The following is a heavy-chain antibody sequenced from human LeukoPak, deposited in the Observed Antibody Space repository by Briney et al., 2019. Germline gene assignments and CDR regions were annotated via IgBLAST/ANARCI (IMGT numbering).Heavy chain of an antibody. V-gene: IGHV1-3*01. J-gene: IGHJ4*02. CDR1: GYSFTSYA. CDR3: ARVSNYYGSGSYYKSGPFPFDY. D-gene: IGHD3-10*01. Sequence: GASVKVSCKASGYSFTSYAMHWVRQAPGQRLEWMGWINADNGNAKNSQNFQDRVTITRDTSASTVYMELSSLRSEDTAVYYCARVSNYYGSGSYYKSGPFPFDYWGQGTLVTVSS. CDR2: INADNGNA.